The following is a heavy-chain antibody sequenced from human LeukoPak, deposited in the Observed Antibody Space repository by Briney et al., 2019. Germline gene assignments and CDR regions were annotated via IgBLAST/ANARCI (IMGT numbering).Heavy chain of an antibody. CDR3: AKDPVGLWFGENYGMDV. V-gene: IGHV3-53*01. CDR2: IYSGGST. Sequence: GGSLRLSCAASGFTVSSNYMSWVRQAPGKGLEWVSVIYSGGSTYYADSVKGRFTISRDNSKNTLYLQMNSLRAEDTAVYYCAKDPVGLWFGENYGMDVWGQGTTVTVSS. CDR1: GFTVSSNY. J-gene: IGHJ6*02. D-gene: IGHD3-10*01.